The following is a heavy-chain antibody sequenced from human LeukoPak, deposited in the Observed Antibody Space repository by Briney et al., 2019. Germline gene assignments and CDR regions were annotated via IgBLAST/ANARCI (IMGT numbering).Heavy chain of an antibody. D-gene: IGHD2-2*01. Sequence: GGSLRLSCAASGFTFSSYWMHWVRQAPGKGLVWVSSINSDGSSTTYADSVKGRFTISRDNAKNTLYLQMNSLRAEDTALYYCARRHVVGVIDYWGEGTLVTVSS. V-gene: IGHV3-74*01. CDR3: ARRHVVGVIDY. J-gene: IGHJ4*02. CDR1: GFTFSSYW. CDR2: INSDGSST.